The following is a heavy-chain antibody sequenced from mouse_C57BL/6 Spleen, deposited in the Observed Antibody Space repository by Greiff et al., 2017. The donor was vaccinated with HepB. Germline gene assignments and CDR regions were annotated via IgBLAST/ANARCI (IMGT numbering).Heavy chain of an antibody. J-gene: IGHJ2*01. D-gene: IGHD1-1*01. CDR1: GYTFTDYN. Sequence: EVQLQQSGPELVKPGASVKMSCKASGYTFTDYNMHWVKQSHGKSLEWIGYINPNNGGTSYNQKFKGKATLTVNKSSSTAYMEIRSLTSEDSAVYYCARGHYYYGGLDYWGQGTTLTVSS. CDR3: ARGHYYYGGLDY. V-gene: IGHV1-22*01. CDR2: INPNNGGT.